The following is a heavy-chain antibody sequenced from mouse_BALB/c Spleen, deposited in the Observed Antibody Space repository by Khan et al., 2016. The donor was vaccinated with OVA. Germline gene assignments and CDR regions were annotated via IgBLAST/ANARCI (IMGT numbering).Heavy chain of an antibody. V-gene: IGHV3-2*02. CDR1: GYSITSDYA. Sequence: EVQLQESGPGLVKPSQSLSLTCTVTGYSITSDYAWNWIRQFPGNRLEWMGYINYSGSTSKKPSLKSRMSISRDTSKNKIFLQLNSVITADTATYYCVRGRSYWGQGTLVTVSA. CDR3: VRGRSY. CDR2: INYSGST. J-gene: IGHJ3*01.